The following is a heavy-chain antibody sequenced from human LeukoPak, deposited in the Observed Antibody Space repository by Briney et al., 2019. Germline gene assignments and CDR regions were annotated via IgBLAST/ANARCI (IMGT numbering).Heavy chain of an antibody. CDR3: ARDLLNDPFLFPN. V-gene: IGHV1-2*02. J-gene: IGHJ4*02. Sequence: ASVKVSCKASGYTFTGYYMHWVRQAPGQGLEWMGWINPNSGGTNYAQKFQGRATMTRDTSISTAYMELSRLRSDDTAVYYCARDLLNDPFLFPNWGQGTLVTVSS. CDR2: INPNSGGT. CDR1: GYTFTGYY. D-gene: IGHD1-1*01.